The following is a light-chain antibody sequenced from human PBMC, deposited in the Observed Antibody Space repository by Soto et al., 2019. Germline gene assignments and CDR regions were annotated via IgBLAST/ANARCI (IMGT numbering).Light chain of an antibody. V-gene: IGLV4-69*01. Sequence: QLVLTQSPSASASLGASVKLTCTLSSGHSSYAIAWHQQQPEKGPRYLMKLNSDGSHSKRDGIPDRFSGSSSGAERYLTISSLQSEDEADYYCQTWGTVVFGGGTKLTVL. CDR2: LNSDGSH. J-gene: IGLJ2*01. CDR1: SGHSSYA. CDR3: QTWGTVV.